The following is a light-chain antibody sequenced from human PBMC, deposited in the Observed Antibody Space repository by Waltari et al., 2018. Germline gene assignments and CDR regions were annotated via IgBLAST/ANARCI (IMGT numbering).Light chain of an antibody. V-gene: IGLV2-23*02. CDR1: NSDVGAYNY. CDR2: DVT. J-gene: IGLJ2*01. CDR3: CSHAGSTTFVV. Sequence: QSALNQPASVSGSPGQSITISCIGTNSDVGAYNYVSWYQQHPGKAPKLIIYDVTKWPSGVSNRFSGSKSGNTASLTISGLQAEDEADYYCCSHAGSTTFVVFGGGTKLTVL.